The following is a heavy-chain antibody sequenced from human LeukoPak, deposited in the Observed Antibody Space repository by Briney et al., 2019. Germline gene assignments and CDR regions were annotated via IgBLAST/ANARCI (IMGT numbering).Heavy chain of an antibody. CDR1: GGTFSSYA. CDR3: ARGPYSGYFDY. D-gene: IGHD5-12*01. V-gene: IGHV1-69*01. J-gene: IGHJ4*02. CDR2: IIPIFGTA. Sequence: GSSVKVSCEASGGTFSSYAISWVRQAPGQGLEWMGGIIPIFGTANYAQKFQGGVTITADESTSTAYMELSSLRSEDTAVYYCARGPYSGYFDYWGQGTLVTVSS.